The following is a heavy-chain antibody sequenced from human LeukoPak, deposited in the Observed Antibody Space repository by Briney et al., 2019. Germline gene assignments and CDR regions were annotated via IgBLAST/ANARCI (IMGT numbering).Heavy chain of an antibody. CDR2: INPSGGST. Sequence: ASVKVSCKASGYTFTSYHMHWVRQAPGQGLEWMGIINPSGGSTNYAQRFRGRVTMTRDMSTGTVYMELSRLTSEDTAVYYCARAELRDGYNGGAFDIWGQGTMVTVSS. V-gene: IGHV1-46*01. J-gene: IGHJ3*02. D-gene: IGHD5-24*01. CDR1: GYTFTSYH. CDR3: ARAELRDGYNGGAFDI.